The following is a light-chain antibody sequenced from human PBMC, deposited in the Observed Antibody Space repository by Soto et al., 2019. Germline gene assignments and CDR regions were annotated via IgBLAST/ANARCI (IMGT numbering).Light chain of an antibody. J-gene: IGKJ4*01. CDR1: QSVSSSY. V-gene: IGKV3-20*01. CDR3: QQYGSSPLT. Sequence: EIVLTQSPGTLSLSPGERAILSCRASQSVSSSYLAWYQQKPGQPPSVLIYGASSRATGIPDRFSGSGSGTDFTLTISRLEPEDFAVYYCQQYGSSPLTFGGGTKVEIK. CDR2: GAS.